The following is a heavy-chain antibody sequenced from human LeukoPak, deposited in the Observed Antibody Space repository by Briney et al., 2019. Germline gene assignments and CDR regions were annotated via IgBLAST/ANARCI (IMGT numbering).Heavy chain of an antibody. J-gene: IGHJ4*02. V-gene: IGHV3-23*01. CDR1: GFTFSSYA. CDR3: AKTNGYKPYYFDY. Sequence: PGGSLRLSCAASGFTFSSYAMSWIRQAPGKGLDRVSAISGSGGRTYYADSVKGRFTISRDNSKNTLYLQMNSLRAEDTAVYYCAKTNGYKPYYFDYWGQGTLVTVSS. D-gene: IGHD5-12*01. CDR2: ISGSGGRT.